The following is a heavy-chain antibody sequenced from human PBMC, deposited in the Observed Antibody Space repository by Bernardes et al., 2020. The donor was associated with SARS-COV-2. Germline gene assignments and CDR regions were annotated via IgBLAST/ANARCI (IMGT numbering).Heavy chain of an antibody. CDR2: ITDSGDST. Sequence: GGSLRLSCAVSGFTFSSYTMNWVRQAPGKGLEWVSTITDSGDSTYYAASVKGRFTISRDNSKDRLYLQMNSLRAEDTAVYYCARGALSGTYGVGDYWGQGTLVTVSS. V-gene: IGHV3-23*01. CDR3: ARGALSGTYGVGDY. CDR1: GFTFSSYT. J-gene: IGHJ4*02. D-gene: IGHD1-26*01.